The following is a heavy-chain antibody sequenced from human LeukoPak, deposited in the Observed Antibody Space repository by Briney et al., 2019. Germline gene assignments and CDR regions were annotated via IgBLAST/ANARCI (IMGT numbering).Heavy chain of an antibody. D-gene: IGHD3-10*01. Sequence: GASVKVSCKASGYTFSNYAMHWVRQAPGQRLEWMGWINTGGDTAYSQRFQGRVTIISDTSASTAYMDLSNLRSEDTAVYYCARGGFGSGPNLEVGYFDYWGQGSLVTVPS. CDR1: GYTFSNYA. V-gene: IGHV1-3*04. CDR2: INTGGDT. J-gene: IGHJ4*02. CDR3: ARGGFGSGPNLEVGYFDY.